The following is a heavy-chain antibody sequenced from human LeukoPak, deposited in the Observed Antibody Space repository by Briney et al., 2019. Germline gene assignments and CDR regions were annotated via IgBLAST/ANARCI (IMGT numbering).Heavy chain of an antibody. D-gene: IGHD3-22*01. CDR2: IYHSGST. CDR3: ARDRYDSSGYSLYYFDY. Sequence: SETLSLTCAVSGGSISSGGYSWSWNRQPPGKGLEWIGYIYHSGSTYYNPSLKSRVTISVDRSKNQFSLKLSSVTAADTAVYYCARDRYDSSGYSLYYFDYWGQGTLVTVSS. V-gene: IGHV4-30-2*01. CDR1: GGSISSGGYS. J-gene: IGHJ4*02.